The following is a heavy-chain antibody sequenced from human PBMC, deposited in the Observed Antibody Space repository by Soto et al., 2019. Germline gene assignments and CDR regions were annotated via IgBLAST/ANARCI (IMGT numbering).Heavy chain of an antibody. CDR2: ISWNSGSI. Sequence: EVQLVESGGGLVQPGRSLRLSCAASGFTFDDYAMHWVRQVPGKGLEWVSGISWNSGSIGYADSVKGRFTISRDNAKNSLYLQMNSLRAEDTALYYCAKVTTSSFTIFGVVSPSFDYWGQGTLVTVSS. V-gene: IGHV3-9*01. D-gene: IGHD3-3*01. J-gene: IGHJ4*02. CDR1: GFTFDDYA. CDR3: AKVTTSSFTIFGVVSPSFDY.